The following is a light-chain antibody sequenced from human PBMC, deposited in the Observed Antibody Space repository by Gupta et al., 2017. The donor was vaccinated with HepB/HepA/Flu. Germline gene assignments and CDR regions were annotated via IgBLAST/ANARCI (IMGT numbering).Light chain of an antibody. CDR3: AAWDDSLNGVV. CDR2: YHD. V-gene: IGLV1-36*01. CDR1: SSNIGNNA. J-gene: IGLJ2*01. Sequence: QSVLTQPPSVSEAPRQRVTISCSGSSSNIGNNAVNWYQQLPGKAPKLLIYYHDLLPSGVSDRFSGSKSGTSASLANSGLQSEDEADYYCAAWDDSLNGVVFGGGTKLTVL.